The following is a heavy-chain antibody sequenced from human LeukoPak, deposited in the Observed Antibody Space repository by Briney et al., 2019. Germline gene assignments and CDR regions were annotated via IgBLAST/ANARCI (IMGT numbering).Heavy chain of an antibody. V-gene: IGHV1-8*03. CDR3: ARGDLVGADDTNFDY. CDR2: MNPNSGNT. CDR1: GYTFTSYD. Sequence: ASVKVSCKASGYTFTSYDINWVRQATGQGLEWMGWMNPNSGNTGYAQKFQGRVTITRDTSISTAYMELGSLRSEDTAVYYCARGDLVGADDTNFDYWGQGTLVTVSS. D-gene: IGHD1-26*01. J-gene: IGHJ4*02.